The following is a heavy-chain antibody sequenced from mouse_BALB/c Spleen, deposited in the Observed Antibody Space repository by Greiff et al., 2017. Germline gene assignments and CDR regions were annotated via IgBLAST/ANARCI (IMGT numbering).Heavy chain of an antibody. D-gene: IGHD2-1*01. V-gene: IGHV2-9*02. CDR2: IWAGGST. J-gene: IGHJ2*01. CDR3: ARDRGTTIPYFDY. CDR1: GFSLTSYG. Sequence: VHLVESGPGLVAPSQSLSITCTVSGFSLTSYGVHWVRQPPGKGLEWLGVIWAGGSTNYNSALMSRLSISKDNSKSQVLLKMNSLQTDDTAMYYCARDRGTTIPYFDYWGQGTTLTVSS.